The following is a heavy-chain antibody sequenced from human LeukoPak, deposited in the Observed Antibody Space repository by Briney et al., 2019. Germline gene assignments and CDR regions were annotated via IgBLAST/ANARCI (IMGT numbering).Heavy chain of an antibody. CDR3: ARGVYCSGDTCYYYYYYMDV. CDR2: IYTSGST. J-gene: IGHJ6*03. Sequence: SETLSLTCTVSGASISTGSYYWTWIRQPAGKGLEWIGRIYTSGSTNYNPSLKSRVTISLDRSKNQFSLRLSSVTAADTAVYYCARGVYCSGDTCYYYYYYMDVWGKGTTVTVSS. CDR1: GASISTGSYY. D-gene: IGHD2-15*01. V-gene: IGHV4-61*02.